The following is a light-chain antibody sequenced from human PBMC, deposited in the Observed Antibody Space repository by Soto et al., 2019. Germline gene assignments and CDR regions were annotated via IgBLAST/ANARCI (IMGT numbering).Light chain of an antibody. V-gene: IGLV2-14*03. Sequence: QSALTQPASVSGSPGQSIAISCTGTSSDVGGYNYVSWYQQHPGKAPKLMIYDVTSRPSGVSDRFSGSKSGTTASLTISGLQAEDEADYYCCSYTSSTIYVFRTGTKLTVL. CDR3: CSYTSSTIYV. J-gene: IGLJ1*01. CDR2: DVT. CDR1: SSDVGGYNY.